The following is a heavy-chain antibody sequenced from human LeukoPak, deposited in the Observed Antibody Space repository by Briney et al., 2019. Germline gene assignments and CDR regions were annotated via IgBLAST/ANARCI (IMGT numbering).Heavy chain of an antibody. Sequence: GSSVKVSCKASGGTFSSYAISWVRQAPGQGLEWMGGIIPIFGTANYAQKFQGRVTITTDESTSTAYVELSSLRSEDTAVYYCARDIHSSGWRDWYFDLWGRGTLVTVSS. D-gene: IGHD6-19*01. CDR3: ARDIHSSGWRDWYFDL. CDR2: IIPIFGTA. J-gene: IGHJ2*01. CDR1: GGTFSSYA. V-gene: IGHV1-69*05.